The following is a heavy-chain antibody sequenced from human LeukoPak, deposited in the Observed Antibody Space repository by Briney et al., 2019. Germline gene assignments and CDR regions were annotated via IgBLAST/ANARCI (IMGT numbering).Heavy chain of an antibody. CDR3: ARVIMSSLFYYYMDV. J-gene: IGHJ6*03. CDR2: INHSGST. Sequence: SETLSLTCAVYGGSFSGYHWSWIRQPPGKGLEWIGEINHSGSTNYNPSLKSRVTISVDTSKNQFSLKLSSVTAADTAVCYCARVIMSSLFYYYMDVWGKGTTVTVSS. D-gene: IGHD3-3*01. CDR1: GGSFSGYH. V-gene: IGHV4-34*01.